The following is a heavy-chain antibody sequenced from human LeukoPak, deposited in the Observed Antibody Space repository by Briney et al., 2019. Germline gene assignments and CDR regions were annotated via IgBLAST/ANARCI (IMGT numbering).Heavy chain of an antibody. CDR1: GGSISSYY. J-gene: IGHJ5*02. Sequence: SETLSLTCTVSGGSISSYYWSWIRQPAGKGLEWIGRIYTSGSTNYNPSLKSRVTMSVDTSKNQFSLKLMSVTAADTAVYYCTRDTGTTGEVKFDPWGQGTLVTVSS. V-gene: IGHV4-4*07. CDR3: TRDTGTTGEVKFDP. D-gene: IGHD4-17*01. CDR2: IYTSGST.